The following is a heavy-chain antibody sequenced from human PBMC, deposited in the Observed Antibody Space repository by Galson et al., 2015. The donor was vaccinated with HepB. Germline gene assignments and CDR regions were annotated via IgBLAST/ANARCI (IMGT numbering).Heavy chain of an antibody. D-gene: IGHD3-10*01. V-gene: IGHV6-1*01. CDR2: TYYKSKRNN. J-gene: IGHJ5*02. Sequence: CAISGDSVSSNTAAWSWFRQSPSRGLEWLGRTYYKSKRNNDYAVSVKSRIAINPDTSKNQFSLQLNSVTPEDTAVYYCAREPYGSGSADHWFDPWGQGILVTVSS. CDR1: GDSVSSNTAA. CDR3: AREPYGSGSADHWFDP.